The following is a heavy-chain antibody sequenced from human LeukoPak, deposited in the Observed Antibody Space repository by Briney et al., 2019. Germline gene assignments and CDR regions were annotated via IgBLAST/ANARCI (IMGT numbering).Heavy chain of an antibody. Sequence: SETLSLTCAVYGGSFSGYYWSWIRQPPGKGLEWIGEINHSGSTNYNPSLKSRVTISVDTSKNQFSLKLSSVTAADTAVYYCARHSGVHSSSYLFDYWGQGTLVTVSS. D-gene: IGHD6-6*01. J-gene: IGHJ4*02. CDR3: ARHSGVHSSSYLFDY. CDR1: GGSFSGYY. CDR2: INHSGST. V-gene: IGHV4-34*01.